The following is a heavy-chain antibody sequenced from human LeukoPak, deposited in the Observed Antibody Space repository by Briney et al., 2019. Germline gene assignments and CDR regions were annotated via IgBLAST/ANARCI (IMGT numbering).Heavy chain of an antibody. CDR3: ARLWVDQLYAFDI. CDR2: IYTSGST. D-gene: IGHD2-2*01. J-gene: IGHJ3*02. V-gene: IGHV4-59*10. Sequence: SETLSLTCAVYGGSFSGYYWSWIRQPAGKGLEWIGRIYTSGSTNYNPSLKSRVTMSVDTSKNQFSLKLSSVTAADTAVYYCARLWVDQLYAFDIWGQGTMVTVSS. CDR1: GGSFSGYY.